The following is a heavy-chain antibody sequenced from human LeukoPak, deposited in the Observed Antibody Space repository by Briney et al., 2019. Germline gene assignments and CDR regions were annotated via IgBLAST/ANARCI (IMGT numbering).Heavy chain of an antibody. D-gene: IGHD3-10*01. CDR1: GFTFSSYA. Sequence: PGGSLRLSCAASGFTFSSYAMSWVRQAPGKGLEWVSAISGSGGSTYYADSVKGRFTISRDNSKNTLYLQMNSLRAEDTAVYYCARDQNGSGSIFDYWGQGTLVTVSS. V-gene: IGHV3-23*01. CDR2: ISGSGGST. CDR3: ARDQNGSGSIFDY. J-gene: IGHJ4*02.